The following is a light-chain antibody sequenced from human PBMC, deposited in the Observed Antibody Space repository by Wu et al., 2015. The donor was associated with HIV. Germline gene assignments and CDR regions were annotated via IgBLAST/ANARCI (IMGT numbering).Light chain of an antibody. Sequence: ETVMTQSPATMSVSPGERVTLSCRASQSVGGDVAWYQQKPGQAPRLLIFGASTRTTGIPARFSGSGSGTDFTLTISSLQSEDFAVYYCQQYNNWPPLTFGGGTKVEIK. CDR2: GAS. V-gene: IGKV3-15*01. CDR3: QQYNNWPPLT. CDR1: QSVGGD. J-gene: IGKJ4*01.